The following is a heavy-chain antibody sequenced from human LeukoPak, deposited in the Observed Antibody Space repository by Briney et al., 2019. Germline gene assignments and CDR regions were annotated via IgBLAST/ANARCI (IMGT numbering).Heavy chain of an antibody. J-gene: IGHJ6*02. CDR2: ISSSGSTI. CDR3: ARGWSYGYTDYYYGMDV. V-gene: IGHV3-48*03. CDR1: GFTFSSYE. Sequence: GESLKISCAASGFTFSSYEMNWVRQAPGKGLEWVSYISSSGSTIYYADSVKGRFTISRDNAKNSLYLQMNSLRAEDTAVYYCARGWSYGYTDYYYGMDVWGQGTTVTVSS. D-gene: IGHD5-18*01.